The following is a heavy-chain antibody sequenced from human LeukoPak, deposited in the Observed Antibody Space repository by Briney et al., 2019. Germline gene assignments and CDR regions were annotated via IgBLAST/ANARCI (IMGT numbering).Heavy chain of an antibody. CDR2: IYPGDSDT. Sequence: GESLKISCKGSGYSFTSYWIGWVRQMPGKGLEWMGIIYPGDSDTRYSPSFQGQVTISADKSISTACLQWSSLKASDTAMYYCAILIGGSGWYPKGGFDYWGQGTLVTVSS. J-gene: IGHJ4*02. V-gene: IGHV5-51*01. CDR1: GYSFTSYW. CDR3: AILIGGSGWYPKGGFDY. D-gene: IGHD6-19*01.